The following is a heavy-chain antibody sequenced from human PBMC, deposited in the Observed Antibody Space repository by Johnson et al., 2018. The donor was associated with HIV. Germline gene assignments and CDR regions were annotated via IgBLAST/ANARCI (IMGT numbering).Heavy chain of an antibody. V-gene: IGHV3-7*01. D-gene: IGHD3-22*01. Sequence: VQLVESGGGLVKPGGSLRLSCAASGFTFSNAWMSWVRQAPGKGLEWVANIKQDGSEKYYVDSVKGRFPISRDNAKNSLYLPMNSLRAEDTAVYYCAKDSFFYDSAFDIWGQGTMVTVAS. J-gene: IGHJ3*02. CDR2: IKQDGSEK. CDR1: GFTFSNAW. CDR3: AKDSFFYDSAFDI.